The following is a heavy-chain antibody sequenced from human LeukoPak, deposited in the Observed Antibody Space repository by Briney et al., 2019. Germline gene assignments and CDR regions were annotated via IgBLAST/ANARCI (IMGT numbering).Heavy chain of an antibody. V-gene: IGHV5-51*01. CDR2: IYPGDSDT. Sequence: GESLKISCKGSGYIFTSYWIGWVRQMPGKGLEWMGIIYPGDSDTRYSPSFQGQVTISADKSISTAYLQWSSLKASDTAMSYCARLVDTAMVIGYYFDYWGQGTLVTVSS. D-gene: IGHD5-18*01. J-gene: IGHJ4*02. CDR1: GYIFTSYW. CDR3: ARLVDTAMVIGYYFDY.